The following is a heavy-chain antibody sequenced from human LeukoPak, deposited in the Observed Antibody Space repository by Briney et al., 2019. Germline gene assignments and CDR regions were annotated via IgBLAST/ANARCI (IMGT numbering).Heavy chain of an antibody. CDR3: ARDLTTVTTPGY. Sequence: GGSLRLSCAASGFTFSSYSMNWIRQAPGKGLEWISYISSSSTTISYADSVKGRFTISRDNAKDSLFLQMNSLRAEDTALYYCARDLTTVTTPGYWGQGTLVTVSS. V-gene: IGHV3-48*01. D-gene: IGHD4-17*01. J-gene: IGHJ4*02. CDR1: GFTFSSYS. CDR2: ISSSSTTI.